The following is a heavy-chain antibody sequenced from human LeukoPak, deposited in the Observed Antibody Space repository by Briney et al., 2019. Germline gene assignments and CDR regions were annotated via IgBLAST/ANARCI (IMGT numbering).Heavy chain of an antibody. V-gene: IGHV3-20*04. Sequence: GGSLRLSCTASGFTFGDYLMSWVRQAPGKGLEWVSGINWNGGSTGYADSVKGRFTISRDNAKNSLYLQMNSLRAEDTALYYCARVRSRTIDDAFDIWGQGTMVTVSS. D-gene: IGHD1-14*01. J-gene: IGHJ3*02. CDR1: GFTFGDYL. CDR3: ARVRSRTIDDAFDI. CDR2: INWNGGST.